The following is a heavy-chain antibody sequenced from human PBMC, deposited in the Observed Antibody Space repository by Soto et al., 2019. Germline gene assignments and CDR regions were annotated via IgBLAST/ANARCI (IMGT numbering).Heavy chain of an antibody. J-gene: IGHJ6*02. CDR3: ARDPAMIKPYYYGMDV. V-gene: IGHV3-74*01. CDR1: GFTFSSYL. CDR2: INSDGSST. D-gene: IGHD2-2*01. Sequence: GGSLRRSWAASGFTFSSYLMHWVRQAPGKGLVWVSRINSDGSSTSYADSVKGRFTISRDNAKNTLYLQMNSLRAEDTAVYYCARDPAMIKPYYYGMDVWGQGTTVTVSS.